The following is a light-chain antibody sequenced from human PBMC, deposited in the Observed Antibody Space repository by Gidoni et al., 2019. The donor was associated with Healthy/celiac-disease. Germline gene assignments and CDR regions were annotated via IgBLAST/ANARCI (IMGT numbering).Light chain of an antibody. CDR3: SSYTSSSTLVV. CDR2: EVS. J-gene: IGLJ2*01. CDR1: SSDVGGYNY. V-gene: IGLV2-14*01. Sequence: QSALTQPAPLSGPPGPSITISCTGTSSDVGGYNYVSWYQQHPGKAPKLMIYEVSNRPSGVSNRFSGSKFGNTASLTISGLKAEDEADYYCSSYTSSSTLVVFGGGTKLTVL.